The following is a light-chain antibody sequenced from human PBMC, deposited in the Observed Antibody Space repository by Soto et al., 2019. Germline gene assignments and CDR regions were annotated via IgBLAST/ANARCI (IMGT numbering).Light chain of an antibody. CDR1: QSILNSDDGDTY. CDR3: MQRLEFPLT. J-gene: IGKJ4*01. Sequence: IVMTQTPLSLPVTPGEPASISCRSSQSILNSDDGDTYLDWYLQKPGQSPQLLIYTVSYRASGVPDRFSGSGSGTDVTLKISRVEAEDVGVYYCMQRLEFPLTFGGGTKVEIK. CDR2: TVS. V-gene: IGKV2-40*01.